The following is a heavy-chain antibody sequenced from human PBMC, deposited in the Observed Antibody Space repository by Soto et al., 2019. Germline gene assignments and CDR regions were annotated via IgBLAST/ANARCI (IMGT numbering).Heavy chain of an antibody. Sequence: SETLSLTCTVSGCSISSSSYYWGWIRQPPGKGLEWIGSIYYSGSTYYNPSLKSRVTISVDTSKNQFSLKLSSVTAADTAVYYCARHCEWLVRGCLDYWGQGTLVTVSS. V-gene: IGHV4-39*01. CDR3: ARHCEWLVRGCLDY. J-gene: IGHJ4*02. CDR2: IYYSGST. D-gene: IGHD6-19*01. CDR1: GCSISSSSYY.